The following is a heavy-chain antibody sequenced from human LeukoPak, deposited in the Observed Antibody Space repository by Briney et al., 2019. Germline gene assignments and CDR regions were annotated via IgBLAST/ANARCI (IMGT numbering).Heavy chain of an antibody. Sequence: PGGSLRLSCAASGFTFSSYDMHWVRQATGKGLEWVSAIGTAGDPYYPGSVKGRFTNSRENAKNSLYLQMNSLRAGDTAVYYCARAGCSGGSCYGYFDYWGQGTLVTVSS. CDR3: ARAGCSGGSCYGYFDY. J-gene: IGHJ4*02. D-gene: IGHD2-15*01. CDR1: GFTFSSYD. V-gene: IGHV3-13*05. CDR2: IGTAGDP.